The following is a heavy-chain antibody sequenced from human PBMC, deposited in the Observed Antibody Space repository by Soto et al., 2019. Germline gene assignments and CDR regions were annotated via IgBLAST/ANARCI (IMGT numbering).Heavy chain of an antibody. CDR1: GYTFTSYY. V-gene: IGHV1-46*01. CDR3: ARESSGTQYFDY. J-gene: IGHJ4*02. D-gene: IGHD6-19*01. Sequence: QVQLEQSGAEVKKPGASMKVSCQASGYTFTSYYIHWVRQAPGQGLEWMGVSHVGPDTTMYAQKFQGRVTMTRDTSTSTVYMELSSLISEDTAVYLCARESSGTQYFDYWGQGTLVTVSS. CDR2: SHVGPDTT.